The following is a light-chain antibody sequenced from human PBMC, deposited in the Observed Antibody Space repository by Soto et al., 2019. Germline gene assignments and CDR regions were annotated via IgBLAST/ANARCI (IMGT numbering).Light chain of an antibody. CDR3: SSYTSSSTLGYAV. V-gene: IGLV2-14*01. Sequence: QSVLTQPASVSGSPGQSITISCTGTSSDVGGYNYVSWYQQHPGKAPKLMIYDVSNRPSGVSNRFSGSKSGNTASLTISGLQAEDEADYYCSSYTSSSTLGYAVFGGGTKLTVL. J-gene: IGLJ2*01. CDR1: SSDVGGYNY. CDR2: DVS.